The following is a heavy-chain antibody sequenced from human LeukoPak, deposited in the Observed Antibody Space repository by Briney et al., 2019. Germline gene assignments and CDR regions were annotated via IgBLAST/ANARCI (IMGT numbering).Heavy chain of an antibody. D-gene: IGHD6-19*01. CDR3: ARDRAVANIGQLSPFHY. Sequence: GGSLRLSCAASGFPFSSYGMHWVRQAPGKGLEWLSSITTNGNSIYYADSVRGRFTISRDDAKNSLYLQINSLRAEDTAVYYCARDRAVANIGQLSPFHYCGQGTLVTVSS. CDR2: ITTNGNSI. CDR1: GFPFSSYG. V-gene: IGHV3-48*03. J-gene: IGHJ4*02.